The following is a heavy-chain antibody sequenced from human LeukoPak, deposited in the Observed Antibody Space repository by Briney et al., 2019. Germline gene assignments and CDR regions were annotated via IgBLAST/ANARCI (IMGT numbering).Heavy chain of an antibody. CDR1: GFSFRSFE. V-gene: IGHV3-48*03. D-gene: IGHD1-7*01. Sequence: GGSLRLSCAASGFSFRSFEMSWVRQAPGKGLECIAYISSASGTIYHADSVKGRFTISRDNAKNSLYLQMNSLRAEDTALYYCAKSDPTGTTGFDYWGQGTLVTVSS. J-gene: IGHJ4*02. CDR2: ISSASGTI. CDR3: AKSDPTGTTGFDY.